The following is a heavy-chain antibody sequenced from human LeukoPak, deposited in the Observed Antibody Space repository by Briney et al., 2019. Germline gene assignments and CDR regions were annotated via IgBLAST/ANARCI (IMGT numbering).Heavy chain of an antibody. D-gene: IGHD6-13*01. CDR3: ASLSYSSSWYEYYYYYMDV. Sequence: SETLSLTCTVSGGSISSSSYYWGWIRQPPGKGLEWVGSIYYSGSTYYNPSLKSRVTISVDTSKNQFPLKLSSVTAADTAVYYCASLSYSSSWYEYYYYYMDVWGKGTTVTVSS. CDR1: GGSISSSSYY. CDR2: IYYSGST. J-gene: IGHJ6*03. V-gene: IGHV4-39*01.